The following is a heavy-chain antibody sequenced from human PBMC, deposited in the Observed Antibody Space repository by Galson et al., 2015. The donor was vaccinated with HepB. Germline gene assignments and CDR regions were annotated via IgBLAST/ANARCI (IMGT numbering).Heavy chain of an antibody. Sequence: SLRLSCAASGFTFSSYAMHWVRQAPGKGLEWVAVISYDGSNKYYADSVKGRFTISRDNSKNTLYLQMNSLRAEDTAVYYCARSASSWARDYYYYGMDVWGQGTTVTVSS. CDR3: ARSASSWARDYYYYGMDV. CDR2: ISYDGSNK. D-gene: IGHD6-13*01. J-gene: IGHJ6*02. CDR1: GFTFSSYA. V-gene: IGHV3-30-3*01.